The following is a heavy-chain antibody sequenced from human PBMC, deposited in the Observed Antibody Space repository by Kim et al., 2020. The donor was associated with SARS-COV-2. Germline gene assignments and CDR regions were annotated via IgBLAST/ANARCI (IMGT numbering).Heavy chain of an antibody. CDR3: ARAGELLWFGELHYFDY. V-gene: IGHV1-69*01. J-gene: IGHJ4*02. D-gene: IGHD3-10*01. Sequence: FQGRVTMTADESTSTAYMELSSLRSEDTAVYYCARAGELLWFGELHYFDYWGQGTLVTVSS.